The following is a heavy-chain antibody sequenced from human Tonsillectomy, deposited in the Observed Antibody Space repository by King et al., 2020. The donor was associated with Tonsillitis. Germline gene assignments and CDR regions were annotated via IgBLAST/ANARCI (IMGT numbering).Heavy chain of an antibody. CDR3: ARDFTKLELRYYYYYGMDV. CDR2: TYYRSKWYN. D-gene: IGHD1-7*01. J-gene: IGHJ6*02. V-gene: IGHV6-1*01. CDR1: GGSVSSNSAA. Sequence: VQLQQSGPGLVKPSQTLSLTCAISGGSVSSNSAAWNWLRQSPSRVLDWLGRTYYRSKWYNDYAVSVKSRLIINPDTSKKQFSLELNSVTPEDTAVYYCARDFTKLELRYYYYYGMDVWGQGTTVTVAS.